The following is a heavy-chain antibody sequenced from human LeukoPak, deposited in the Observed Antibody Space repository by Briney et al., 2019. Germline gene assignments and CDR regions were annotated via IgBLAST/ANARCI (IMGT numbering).Heavy chain of an antibody. CDR2: IKEDGSEK. J-gene: IGHJ6*02. CDR1: GFTFSNYW. CDR3: ARDSTPDYYYGMDV. V-gene: IGHV3-7*05. Sequence: GGSLRLSCAASGFTFSNYWMTWVRQAPGKGLEWVANIKEDGSEKHYVDSVKGRFTISRDNAENSLYLQMNSLRAEDTAVYYCARDSTPDYYYGMDVWGQGTTVTVSS.